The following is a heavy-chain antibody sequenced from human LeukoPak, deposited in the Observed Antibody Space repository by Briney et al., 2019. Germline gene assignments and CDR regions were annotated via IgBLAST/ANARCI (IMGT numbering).Heavy chain of an antibody. V-gene: IGHV3-30*02. J-gene: IGHJ4*02. D-gene: IGHD5-12*01. CDR3: AREVRSGYFYFDY. CDR2: IRYDGSNK. Sequence: GGSLRLSCAASGFTFSSYGMHWVRQAPGKGLEWVAFIRYDGSNKYYADSVKGRFTISRDNSKNTLYLQMNSLRAEDTAMYSCAREVRSGYFYFDYWGQGTLVTVSS. CDR1: GFTFSSYG.